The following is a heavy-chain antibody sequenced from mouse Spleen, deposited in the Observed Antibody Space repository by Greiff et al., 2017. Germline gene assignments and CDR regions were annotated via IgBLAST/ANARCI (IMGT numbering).Heavy chain of an antibody. V-gene: IGHV1-15*01. D-gene: IGHD2-3*01. Sequence: QVQLKESGAELVRPGASVTLSCKASGYTFTDYEMHWVKQTPVHGLEWIGAIDPETGGTAYNEKFKSKATLTVDTSSSTAYMQLSSLTSEDSAVYYCARSDGYYVGVFAYWGQGTLVTGSA. CDR2: IDPETGGT. CDR3: ARSDGYYVGVFAY. J-gene: IGHJ3*01. CDR1: GYTFTDYE.